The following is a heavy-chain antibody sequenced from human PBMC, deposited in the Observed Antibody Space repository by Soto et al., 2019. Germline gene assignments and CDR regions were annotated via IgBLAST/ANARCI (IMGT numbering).Heavy chain of an antibody. CDR3: ARGEGDYGDYGIDY. Sequence: EVQLVESGGGLVKPGGSLRLSCAASGFTFSSYTMNWVRQAPGKGLEWVSSISSTRSYIYYADSVMGRFTISRGNAKNSLYLQMDSRRAEDTAVYYCARGEGDYGDYGIDYWGQGTLVTVSS. CDR1: GFTFSSYT. D-gene: IGHD4-17*01. V-gene: IGHV3-21*01. J-gene: IGHJ4*02. CDR2: ISSTRSYI.